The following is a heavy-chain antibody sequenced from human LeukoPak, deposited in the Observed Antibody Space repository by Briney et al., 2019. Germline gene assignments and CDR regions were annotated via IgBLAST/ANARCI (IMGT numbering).Heavy chain of an antibody. CDR1: GFTFSSYA. CDR2: ISSNGGST. V-gene: IGHV3-64D*06. D-gene: IGHD6-19*01. J-gene: IGHJ4*02. Sequence: PGGSLRLSCSASGFTFSSYAMHWVRQAPGKGLEYVSAISSNGGSTYYADSVKGRFTISRDNSKNTLYLQMSSLRAEDTAVYYCVKGSSGWYSGTDYWGQRTLVTVSS. CDR3: VKGSSGWYSGTDY.